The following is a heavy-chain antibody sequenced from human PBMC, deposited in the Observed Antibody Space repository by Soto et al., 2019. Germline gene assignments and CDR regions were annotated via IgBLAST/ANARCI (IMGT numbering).Heavy chain of an antibody. J-gene: IGHJ4*02. D-gene: IGHD3-3*01. CDR3: VRANFWSGYPGLYYFDY. CDR2: IYYSGST. V-gene: IGHV4-59*07. Sequence: PSDTLSNTGTFFGGSFCSYYWSWIRQPPGKGLEWIGYIYYSGSTNYNPSLKSRVTISVDTSKNQFSLKLSSVTAADTAVYYCVRANFWSGYPGLYYFDYWGQGTLVTVSS. CDR1: GGSFCSYY.